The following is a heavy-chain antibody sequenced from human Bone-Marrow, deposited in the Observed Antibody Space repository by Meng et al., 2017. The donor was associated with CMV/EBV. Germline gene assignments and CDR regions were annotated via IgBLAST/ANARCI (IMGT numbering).Heavy chain of an antibody. D-gene: IGHD3-16*01. J-gene: IGHJ6*02. CDR2: IHYSGTT. CDR3: ARVWGYGMDV. V-gene: IGHV4-39*07. CDR1: GDSISSSIYY. Sequence: SETLSLTCTVSGDSISSSIYYWGWIRQPPGKGLEWIASIHYSGTTYYNPSLKSRVTISVDTSKNQFSLKLSSVTAADTAVYYCARVWGYGMDVWGQGTLVTVSS.